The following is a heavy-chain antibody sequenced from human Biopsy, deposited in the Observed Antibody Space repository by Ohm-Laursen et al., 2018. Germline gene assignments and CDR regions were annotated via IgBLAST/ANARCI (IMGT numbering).Heavy chain of an antibody. CDR2: IFYDGSNT. Sequence: SLRLSCSASGFTFNNYGMQWVRQAPGKGLEWMAFIFYDGSNTYYADSVKGRFTISRDNSRDTLYLQMSSLRAEDTAVYYCAKDRYNYTPIGGFSMDVWGQGTTVTVSS. J-gene: IGHJ6*02. V-gene: IGHV3-30*18. CDR1: GFTFNNYG. D-gene: IGHD5-18*01. CDR3: AKDRYNYTPIGGFSMDV.